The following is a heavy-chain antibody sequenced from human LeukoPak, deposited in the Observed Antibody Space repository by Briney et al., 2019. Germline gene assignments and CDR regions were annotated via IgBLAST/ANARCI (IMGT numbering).Heavy chain of an antibody. J-gene: IGHJ4*02. CDR3: ARDLEGLYSSIWAIEY. CDR2: VFSRGTT. D-gene: IGHD6-13*01. Sequence: SETLSLTCTVSGASMNNYYWSWIRQSPEKGLEWLGFVFSRGTTNLNPSFKSRLIMSIDTSKNQFSLRLSSVTAADTAVYFCARDLEGLYSSIWAIEYWGQGTLVTVSS. V-gene: IGHV4-4*07. CDR1: GASMNNYY.